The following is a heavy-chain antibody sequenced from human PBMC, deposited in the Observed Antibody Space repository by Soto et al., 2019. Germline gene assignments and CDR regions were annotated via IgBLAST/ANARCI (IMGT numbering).Heavy chain of an antibody. Sequence: QVQLVQSGTEVKEPGASVKVSCKASGYTFTRYGISWVGQAPGQGLEWMAWTSANNDNTNNAEKVQGRVTLTTDTSTGTAYMALRSLRSEDTAVYYCARDERGTCTGTNCYYFDYWGQGTLVTVSS. D-gene: IGHD2-2*01. V-gene: IGHV1-18*04. CDR3: ARDERGTCTGTNCYYFDY. CDR1: GYTFTRYG. J-gene: IGHJ4*02. CDR2: TSANNDNT.